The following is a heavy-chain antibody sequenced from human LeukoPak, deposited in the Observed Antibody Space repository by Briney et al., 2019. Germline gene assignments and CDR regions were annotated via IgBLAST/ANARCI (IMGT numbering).Heavy chain of an antibody. CDR3: ARYRTVAVSHYFDY. D-gene: IGHD6-19*01. CDR1: GFTVSSNY. CDR2: IYSGGST. J-gene: IGHJ4*02. Sequence: GGSLRLSCAASGFTVSSNYMSWVRQAPGKGLEWVSVIYSGGSTYYADSVKGRFTISRDNSKNTLYLQMNSLRAEDTAVYYCARYRTVAVSHYFDYWGQGTLVTVSS. V-gene: IGHV3-53*01.